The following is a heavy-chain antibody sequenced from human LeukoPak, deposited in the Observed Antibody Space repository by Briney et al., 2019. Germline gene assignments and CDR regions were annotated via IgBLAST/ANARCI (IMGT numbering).Heavy chain of an antibody. CDR2: IYYSGST. D-gene: IGHD4-23*01. Sequence: SQTLSLTCTVSVGSISSGDYYWSWIRQPPGKGLEWIGYIYYSGSTYYNPSLKSRVTISVDTSKNQFYLKLRFVTAADTAVYYCARQLDYGGNDYWGQGTLVTVSS. J-gene: IGHJ4*02. V-gene: IGHV4-30-4*01. CDR3: ARQLDYGGNDY. CDR1: VGSISSGDYY.